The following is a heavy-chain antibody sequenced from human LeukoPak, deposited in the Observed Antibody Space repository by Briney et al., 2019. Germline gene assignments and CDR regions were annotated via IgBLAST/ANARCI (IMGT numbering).Heavy chain of an antibody. CDR2: ISYDGSNK. V-gene: IGHV3-30-3*01. CDR3: AKGMGSMGGTALDH. J-gene: IGHJ4*02. Sequence: PGGSLRLSCAASGFTFSSYAMHWVRQAPGKGLEWVAVISYDGSNKYYADSVKGRFTISRDNAKNSLYLQMNSLRTEDMAFYYCAKGMGSMGGTALDHWGQGTLVTVSS. D-gene: IGHD1-26*01. CDR1: GFTFSSYA.